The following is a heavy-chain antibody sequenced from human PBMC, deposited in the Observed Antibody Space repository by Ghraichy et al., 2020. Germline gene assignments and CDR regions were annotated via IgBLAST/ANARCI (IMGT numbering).Heavy chain of an antibody. V-gene: IGHV3-23*01. Sequence: GGSLRLSCAASGFTFSIYAMTWVRQAPGKGLEWVSTTSATGYSTYYADSVKGRFTISRDNSKNTLYLQMNSLRAEDTAVYYCAKGFGTGTHYAVLDYWGQGTLVTVS. CDR3: AKGFGTGTHYAVLDY. CDR2: TSATGYST. D-gene: IGHD1-26*01. J-gene: IGHJ4*02. CDR1: GFTFSIYA.